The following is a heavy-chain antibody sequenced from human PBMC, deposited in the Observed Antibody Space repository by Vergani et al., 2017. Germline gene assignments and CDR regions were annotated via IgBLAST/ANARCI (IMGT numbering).Heavy chain of an antibody. V-gene: IGHV3-33*06. CDR1: GFTFSSYG. J-gene: IGHJ6*02. D-gene: IGHD6-13*01. CDR2: IWYDGSNK. CDR3: AKGIRRAAAGTRNRVYYYYGMDV. Sequence: QVQLVESGGGVVQPGRSLRLSCAASGFTFSSYGMHWVRQAPGKGLEWVAVIWYDGSNKYYADSVKGRFTISRDNSKNTLYLQMNSLRAEDTAVYYCAKGIRRAAAGTRNRVYYYYGMDVWGQGTTVTVSS.